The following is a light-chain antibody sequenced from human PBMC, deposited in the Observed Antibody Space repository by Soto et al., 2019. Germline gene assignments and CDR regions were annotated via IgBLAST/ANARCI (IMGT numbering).Light chain of an antibody. CDR1: QSVSSY. J-gene: IGKJ4*01. CDR3: QQYNSWPLT. CDR2: DIF. Sequence: DMVVTQSPGTLSLSPGERAILSCRASQSVSSYLAWYQQKPGQAPRLLIYDIFTRATGVPTRISGSGSGTEFTLTISSLQSEDFAVYCCQQYNSWPLTFGGGTKVDIK. V-gene: IGKV3D-15*01.